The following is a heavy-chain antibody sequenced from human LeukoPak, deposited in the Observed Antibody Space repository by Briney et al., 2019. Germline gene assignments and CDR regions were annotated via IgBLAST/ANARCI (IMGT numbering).Heavy chain of an antibody. J-gene: IGHJ6*03. Sequence: SETLSLTCAVYGGSFSGYYWSWIRQPPGKGLEWIGEINHSGSTNYNPSLKSRVTISVDTSKNQFSLKLSSVTAADTAVYYCARGYHSVAGTHFYYYYYYMDVWGKGTTATVSS. D-gene: IGHD6-19*01. CDR2: INHSGST. V-gene: IGHV4-34*01. CDR1: GGSFSGYY. CDR3: ARGYHSVAGTHFYYYYYYMDV.